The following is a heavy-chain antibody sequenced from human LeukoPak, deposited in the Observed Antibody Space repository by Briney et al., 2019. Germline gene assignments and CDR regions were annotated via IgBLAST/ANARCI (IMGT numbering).Heavy chain of an antibody. V-gene: IGHV4-39*01. CDR1: GGSINSNSHY. CDR2: IYYSGST. Sequence: SETLSLTCTVSGGSINSNSHYWDWLRQPPGKGLEFIGSIYYSGSTYYNPSLKSRVTISVDTSKNQFSLKLSSVTAADTAVYYCARPTGSRNYFDYWGQGTLVTVSS. J-gene: IGHJ4*02. CDR3: ARPTGSRNYFDY.